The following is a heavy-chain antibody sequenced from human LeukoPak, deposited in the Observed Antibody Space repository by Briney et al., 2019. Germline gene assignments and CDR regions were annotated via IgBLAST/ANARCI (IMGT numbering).Heavy chain of an antibody. CDR2: ISYDGSNK. CDR1: GFTFSSYA. D-gene: IGHD4-11*01. CDR3: ARDFSNYRNY. J-gene: IGHJ4*02. V-gene: IGHV3-30-3*01. Sequence: QSGGSLRLSCAASGFTFSSYAMHWVRQAPGKGLEWVAVISYDGSNKYYADSVKGRFTISRDNSKNTLYLQMNSLRAEDTAVYYCARDFSNYRNYWGQGTLVTVSS.